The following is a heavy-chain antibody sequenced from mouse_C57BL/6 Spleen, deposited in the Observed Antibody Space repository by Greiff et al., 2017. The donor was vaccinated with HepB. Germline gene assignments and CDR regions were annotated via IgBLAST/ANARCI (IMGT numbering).Heavy chain of an antibody. CDR2: IYPGDGDT. Sequence: VHLVESGPELVKPGASVKISCKASGYAFSSSWMNWVKQRPGKGLEWIGRIYPGDGDTNYNGKFKGKATLTADKSSSTAYMQLSSLTSEDSAVYFCARSLITTVVADYWGQGTTLTVSS. V-gene: IGHV1-82*01. CDR3: ARSLITTVVADY. CDR1: GYAFSSSW. J-gene: IGHJ2*01. D-gene: IGHD1-1*01.